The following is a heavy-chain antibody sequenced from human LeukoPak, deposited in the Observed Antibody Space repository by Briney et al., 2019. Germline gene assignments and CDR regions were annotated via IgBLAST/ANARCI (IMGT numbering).Heavy chain of an antibody. CDR2: ISAFNGNT. D-gene: IGHD3-22*01. V-gene: IGHV1-18*01. CDR3: ARDYYDSSGYPYCFDY. CDR1: GYTFTSYG. J-gene: IGHJ4*02. Sequence: GASVKVSCKASGYTFTSYGISWVRQAPGQGLEWMGWISAFNGNTNYAQKLQGRVTMTTDTSTSTAYMELRSLRSDDTAVYYCARDYYDSSGYPYCFDYWGQGTLVTVSS.